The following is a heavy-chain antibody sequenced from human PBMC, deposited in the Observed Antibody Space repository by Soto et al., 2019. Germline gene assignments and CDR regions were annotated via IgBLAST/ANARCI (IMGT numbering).Heavy chain of an antibody. Sequence: QVLLQESGPGLVQPSGTLSLSCAVSGVSISSNYYWGWVRQSPGKGLEWLGDISHIGSVNYSPSLMIRVTISMDRSENQFSLKLNSVTAAATAVYYCVRSFGWYAIDYWGQGTLVIVSS. CDR3: VRSFGWYAIDY. V-gene: IGHV4-4*02. CDR1: GVSISSNYY. J-gene: IGHJ4*02. D-gene: IGHD6-19*01. CDR2: ISHIGSV.